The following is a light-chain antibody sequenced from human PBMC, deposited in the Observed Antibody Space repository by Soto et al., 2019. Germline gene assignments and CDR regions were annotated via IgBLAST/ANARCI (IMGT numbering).Light chain of an antibody. V-gene: IGKV3-15*01. J-gene: IGKJ1*01. CDR2: GAS. CDR3: QQYNNWPWT. CDR1: QSISDT. Sequence: IMLKQSPATLSLKTGERATLSCRASQSISDTLAWYQQKPGQAPRLLIHGASTRATGFPARFSGSGSGTDFTLTISSLQSEDFAVYYCQQYNNWPWTFGQGTNVDI.